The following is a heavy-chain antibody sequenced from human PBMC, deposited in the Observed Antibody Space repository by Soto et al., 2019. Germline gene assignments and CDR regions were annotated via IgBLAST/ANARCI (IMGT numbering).Heavy chain of an antibody. J-gene: IGHJ4*02. CDR1: GYTFTGYY. D-gene: IGHD2-15*01. Sequence: QVRLVQSGAEVKKPGASVKVSCKASGYTFTGYYIHWVRQAPGQGLGWMGRINPNSGGTNYVQKYQGRVTMTRDPSISTAYMELSSLRSDDTAVYYCASDRCSGGGCYSLDFWGQGTLVIVSS. V-gene: IGHV1-2*02. CDR2: INPNSGGT. CDR3: ASDRCSGGGCYSLDF.